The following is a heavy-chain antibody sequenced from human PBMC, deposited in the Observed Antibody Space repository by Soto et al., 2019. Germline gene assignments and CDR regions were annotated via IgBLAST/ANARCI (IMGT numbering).Heavy chain of an antibody. D-gene: IGHD1-26*01. V-gene: IGHV1-46*01. Sequence: ASVKVSCTAPRATFTSYYINWVRQDQGQGLEWMGVINPHGGSTAYAQKFKGRVTLTRDTSASTVYMEVSSLTSEDTAMYYCARSSGGNFGIIIEGTNWFAPWGQGTLVTVSS. J-gene: IGHJ5*02. CDR2: INPHGGST. CDR1: RATFTSYY. CDR3: ARSSGGNFGIIIEGTNWFAP.